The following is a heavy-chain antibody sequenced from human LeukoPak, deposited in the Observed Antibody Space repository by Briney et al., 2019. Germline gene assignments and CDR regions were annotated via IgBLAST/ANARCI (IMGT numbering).Heavy chain of an antibody. D-gene: IGHD3-3*01. Sequence: ASVKVSCKASGYTFTSYDINWVRQATGQGLEWMGWMNPNSGNTGYAQKFQGRVTITRNTSISTAYMELSSLRSEDTAVYYCARGGFWSGYSNYYYYYYMDVWGKGTTVTVSS. CDR3: ARGGFWSGYSNYYYYYYMDV. J-gene: IGHJ6*03. CDR1: GYTFTSYD. V-gene: IGHV1-8*03. CDR2: MNPNSGNT.